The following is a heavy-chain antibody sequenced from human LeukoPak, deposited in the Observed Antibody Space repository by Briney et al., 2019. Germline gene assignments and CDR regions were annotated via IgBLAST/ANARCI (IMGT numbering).Heavy chain of an antibody. CDR2: ISNSHTDI. J-gene: IGHJ4*02. D-gene: IGHD4-11*01. CDR3: ATYSTSPRRAFDY. Sequence: GGSLRLSCAASGFTFSDYYMSWIRQAPGKGLEWVSYISNSHTDIYYADSVKGRITISRDNAKNSLFLQMNSLRAEDSAVYYCATYSTSPRRAFDYWGQGTLVTVSS. CDR1: GFTFSDYY. V-gene: IGHV3-11*01.